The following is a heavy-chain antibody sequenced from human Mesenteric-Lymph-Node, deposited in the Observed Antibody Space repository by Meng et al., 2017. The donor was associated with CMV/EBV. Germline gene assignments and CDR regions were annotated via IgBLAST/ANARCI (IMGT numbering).Heavy chain of an antibody. CDR3: ARVQCSATSCYDNWFDP. D-gene: IGHD2-15*01. J-gene: IGHJ5*02. CDR1: GGTFSTHT. Sequence: ASVKVSCKASGGTFSTHTISWVRQAPGQGVEWMGWINTYNGNTKFAQKVQGRVTMTRNTSTTTVYMELRSLTSDDTAVYYCARVQCSATSCYDNWFDPWGQGTLVTVSS. CDR2: INTYNGNT. V-gene: IGHV1-18*01.